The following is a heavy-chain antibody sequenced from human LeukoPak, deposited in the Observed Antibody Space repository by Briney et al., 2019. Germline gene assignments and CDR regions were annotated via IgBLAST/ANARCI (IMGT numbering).Heavy chain of an antibody. D-gene: IGHD3-3*01. CDR2: INHSGST. V-gene: IGHV4-34*01. J-gene: IGHJ4*02. Sequence: SETLSLTCAVYGGSFSGYYWSWIRQPPGKGLEWIGEINHSGSTNYNPSLKSRVTISVDTSKNQLSLKLSSVTAADTAVYYCARQSPHYDFWSGSQGYFDYWGQGTLVTVSS. CDR3: ARQSPHYDFWSGSQGYFDY. CDR1: GGSFSGYY.